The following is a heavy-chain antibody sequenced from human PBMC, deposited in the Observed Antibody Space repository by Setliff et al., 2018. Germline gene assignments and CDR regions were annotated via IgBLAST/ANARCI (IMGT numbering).Heavy chain of an antibody. CDR3: SRGRRGSTWTSDS. J-gene: IGHJ4*02. D-gene: IGHD2-2*01. V-gene: IGHV1-2*02. CDR2: INPHNEGT. CDR1: GGTFSNSA. Sequence: ASVKVSCKAFGGTFSNSAINWVRQAPGQGLEWMGWINPHNEGTTFAQKFQDRVTATTDTSITTAYLKLSGLTSDDTAVYYCSRGRRGSTWTSDSWGQGTLVTVSS.